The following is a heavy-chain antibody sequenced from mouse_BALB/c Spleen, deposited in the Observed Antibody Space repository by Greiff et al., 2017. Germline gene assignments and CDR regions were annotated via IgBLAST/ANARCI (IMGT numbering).Heavy chain of an antibody. CDR3: ARGGGTGFAY. CDR1: GYTFTDYY. Sequence: EVKLQQSGPELVKPGASVKISCKASGYTFTDYYMNWVKQSHGKSLEWIGLVNPNNGGTSYNQKFKGKATLTVDKSSSTAYMELRSLTSEDSAVYYCARGGGTGFAYWGQGTLVTVSA. V-gene: IGHV1-26*01. J-gene: IGHJ3*01. CDR2: VNPNNGGT. D-gene: IGHD4-1*01.